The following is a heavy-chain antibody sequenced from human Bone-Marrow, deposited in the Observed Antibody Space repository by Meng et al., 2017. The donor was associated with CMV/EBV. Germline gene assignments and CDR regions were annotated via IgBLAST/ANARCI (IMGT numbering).Heavy chain of an antibody. CDR1: GFTFSNYG. J-gene: IGHJ4*02. V-gene: IGHV3-30*02. CDR2: LRYDGSNK. D-gene: IGHD3-22*01. Sequence: GGSLRLSCAASGFTFSNYGMHWVRQAPGKGLEWVAFLRYDGSNKYYADSVKGRFTISRDNSKNTLYLQMNSLRAEDMALYYCAEGYYYGSSGLFDYWGQGTLVTVSS. CDR3: AEGYYYGSSGLFDY.